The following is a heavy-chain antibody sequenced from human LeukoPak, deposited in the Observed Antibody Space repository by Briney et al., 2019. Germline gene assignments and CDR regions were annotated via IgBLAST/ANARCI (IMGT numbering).Heavy chain of an antibody. CDR3: ARDHRITMIVGD. D-gene: IGHD3-22*01. CDR1: GGSINTYY. J-gene: IGHJ4*02. Sequence: SETLSLTCTVSGGSINTYYWIRQPAGKGLEWIGRIYTSGSTNYNPSLKSRVTISVDTSKNQFSLKLSSMTAADTAVYYCARDHRITMIVGDWGQGTLVTVSS. V-gene: IGHV4-4*07. CDR2: IYTSGST.